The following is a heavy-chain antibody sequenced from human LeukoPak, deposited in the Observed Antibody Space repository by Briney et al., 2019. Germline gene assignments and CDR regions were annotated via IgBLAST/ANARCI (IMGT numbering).Heavy chain of an antibody. V-gene: IGHV3-48*03. Sequence: GGSLRLSCAASVFTFSSYEMNWVRQAPGKGLEWVSYISSSGSTIYYADSVKGRFTISRDNAKNSLYLQMNSLRAEDTAVYYCARTVGFLEWLFDYWGQGTLVTVSS. CDR3: ARTVGFLEWLFDY. J-gene: IGHJ4*02. CDR1: VFTFSSYE. D-gene: IGHD3-3*01. CDR2: ISSSGSTI.